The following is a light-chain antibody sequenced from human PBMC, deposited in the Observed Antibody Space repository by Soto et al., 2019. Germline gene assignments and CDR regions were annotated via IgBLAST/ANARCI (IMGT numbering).Light chain of an antibody. J-gene: IGLJ2*01. CDR1: SSDVGRHHY. CDR3: NSYAGTGLGV. Sequence: QSALTQPASVSGSPGQSITLSCTGTSSDVGRHHYVSWYQHHPGEAPTLMIYDVSSRPSGISNRFSGSKSGNTASLTISGLQAEDEGDYYCNSYAGTGLGVFGGGTKLTVL. V-gene: IGLV2-14*03. CDR2: DVS.